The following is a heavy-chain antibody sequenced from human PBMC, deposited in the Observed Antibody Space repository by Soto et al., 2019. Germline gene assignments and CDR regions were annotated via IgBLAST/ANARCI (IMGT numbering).Heavy chain of an antibody. CDR3: AKDRGTGDYGVNAVDI. V-gene: IGHV3-23*01. CDR1: GFTFSIFA. D-gene: IGHD7-27*01. Sequence: EVQLLGSGGGLVQPGGSLRLSCAASGFTFSIFAMSWVRQAPGKGLEWVSTISGRGGNTYYADSVKGRFTISRDNSKNTLNLQMNGLRGEDTAVYYCAKDRGTGDYGVNAVDIWGQGTMVTVSS. CDR2: ISGRGGNT. J-gene: IGHJ3*02.